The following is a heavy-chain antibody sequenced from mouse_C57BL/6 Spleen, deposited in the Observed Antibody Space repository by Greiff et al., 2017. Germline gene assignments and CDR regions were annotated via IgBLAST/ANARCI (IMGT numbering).Heavy chain of an antibody. CDR3: AMRAKGYYGSPYWYFDV. V-gene: IGHV1-80*01. J-gene: IGHJ1*03. CDR1: GYAFSSYW. D-gene: IGHD1-1*01. Sequence: VQLQQSGAELVKPGASVKISCKASGYAFSSYWMNWVKQRPGKGLEWIGQIYPGGGDTNYNGKFKGKATLTADKSSSTAYMQLSSLTSEYSAVYFCAMRAKGYYGSPYWYFDVWGTGTTVTVSS. CDR2: IYPGGGDT.